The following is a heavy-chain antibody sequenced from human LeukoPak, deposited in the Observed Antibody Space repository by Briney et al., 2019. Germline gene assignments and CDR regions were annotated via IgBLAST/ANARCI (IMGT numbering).Heavy chain of an antibody. J-gene: IGHJ4*02. D-gene: IGHD5-18*01. Sequence: GESLKISCKGSGYSFTSYGIGWVRQMPGKGLEWMGIIDPSDSETRYTPSFQGQVTISVDKSLTTADLQWNSLKASDTAMYYCARQTAMGRSGDYWGQGTLVTVSS. CDR3: ARQTAMGRSGDY. V-gene: IGHV5-51*01. CDR2: IDPSDSET. CDR1: GYSFTSYG.